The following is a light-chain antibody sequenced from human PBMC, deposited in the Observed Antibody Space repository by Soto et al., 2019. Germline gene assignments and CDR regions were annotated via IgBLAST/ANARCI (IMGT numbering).Light chain of an antibody. V-gene: IGKV1-17*01. CDR2: AAS. J-gene: IGKJ3*01. CDR3: LQHNTYPYT. CDR1: QGIRND. Sequence: DIQMTQSPSSLSASVGDRVTITCRASQGIRNDLDWYQQKPGKAPKRLIYAASSLQSGVPSRFSGSGSGTEFTLTISSLQPEDFATYYCLQHNTYPYTFGPGTKVEIE.